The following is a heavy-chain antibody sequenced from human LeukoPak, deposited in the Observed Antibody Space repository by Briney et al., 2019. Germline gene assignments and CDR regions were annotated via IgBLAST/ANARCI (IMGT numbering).Heavy chain of an antibody. CDR2: IYSGGST. J-gene: IGHJ4*02. CDR3: AELGSSGWPIFYFDY. V-gene: IGHV3-23*03. Sequence: GGTLRLSCAASGFTFSSYGMSWVRQAPGKGLEWVSLIYSGGSTYYADSVKGRFTSSRDNAKNSLYLQMNSLRAEDTAVYYCAELGSSGWPIFYFDYWGQGTLVTVSS. CDR1: GFTFSSYG. D-gene: IGHD6-19*01.